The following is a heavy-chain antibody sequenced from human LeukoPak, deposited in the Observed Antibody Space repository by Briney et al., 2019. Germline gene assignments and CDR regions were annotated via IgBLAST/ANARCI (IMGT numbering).Heavy chain of an antibody. Sequence: SGALSLPCTGSGGSINSYYWSWIRQPPGKGLEGIGYIYYSGSTNYTPSLKSRVPISVDTSKNQFSLKLSSVTAADTAVYYCARVKAEYYYDRDLRWFDPWGQGTLVTVSS. CDR3: ARVKAEYYYDRDLRWFDP. V-gene: IGHV4-59*01. J-gene: IGHJ5*02. CDR1: GGSINSYY. CDR2: IYYSGST. D-gene: IGHD3-22*01.